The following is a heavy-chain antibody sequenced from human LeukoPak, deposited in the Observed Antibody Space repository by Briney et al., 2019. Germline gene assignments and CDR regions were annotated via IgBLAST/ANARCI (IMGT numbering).Heavy chain of an antibody. J-gene: IGHJ4*02. D-gene: IGHD6-13*01. CDR2: ISSGTI. CDR3: ARDPPGIAASGTGG. V-gene: IGHV3-48*01. Sequence: QAGGSLRLSCAASGFTFTTYSMNWVRQAPGQGLEWLSHISSGTIAYADSVKGRFTISRDNSKNTLYLQMNSLRVEDTAMYYCARDPPGIAASGTGGWGQGTLVTVSS. CDR1: GFTFTTYS.